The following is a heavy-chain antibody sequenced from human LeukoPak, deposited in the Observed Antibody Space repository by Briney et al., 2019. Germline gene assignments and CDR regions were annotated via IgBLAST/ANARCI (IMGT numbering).Heavy chain of an antibody. J-gene: IGHJ4*02. CDR3: ARPPRSDSSGPMGY. CDR1: GFTFSSYS. Sequence: PGGSLRLSCAASGFTFSSYSMNWVRQAPGKGLEWVSSISSSSSYIYYVDSVKGRFTISRDNAKNSLYLQMNSLRAEDTAVYYCARPPRSDSSGPMGYWGQGTLVTVSS. CDR2: ISSSSSYI. V-gene: IGHV3-21*01. D-gene: IGHD3-22*01.